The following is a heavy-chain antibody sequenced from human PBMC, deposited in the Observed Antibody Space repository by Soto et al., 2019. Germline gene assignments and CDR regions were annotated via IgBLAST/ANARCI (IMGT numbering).Heavy chain of an antibody. J-gene: IGHJ5*02. CDR1: GASITTAYY. D-gene: IGHD3-16*01. Sequence: QVQLLESGPKLVKPSQTLSLTCTVSGASITTAYYWTWVRQHPVKGLEWIGHIYYSGSTYYNPSLKSRLNISLDTSKNQFSLQLDSMTAADTAIYYCARGGRFDPWGQGTQVTVSS. CDR3: ARGGRFDP. V-gene: IGHV4-31*03. CDR2: IYYSGST.